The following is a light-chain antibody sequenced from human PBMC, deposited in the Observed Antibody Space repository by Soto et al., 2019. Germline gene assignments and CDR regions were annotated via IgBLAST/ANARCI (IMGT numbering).Light chain of an antibody. Sequence: DIQMTQSPSTLSASIGDGVTISCRASQSINTSLAWYQQKPGKAPKVVITKTSVLEGGVPSRFSGSVSGTEFTLTISNLQPEDSATYYCQQYKDYPITFGGGTRWIS. J-gene: IGKJ4*01. CDR1: QSINTS. V-gene: IGKV1-5*03. CDR2: KTS. CDR3: QQYKDYPIT.